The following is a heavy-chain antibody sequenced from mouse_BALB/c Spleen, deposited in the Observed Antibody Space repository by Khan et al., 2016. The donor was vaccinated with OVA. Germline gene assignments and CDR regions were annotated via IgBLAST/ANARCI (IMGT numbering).Heavy chain of an antibody. CDR1: GYTFTSYW. J-gene: IGHJ3*01. V-gene: IGHV1S22*01. Sequence: LQQPGSELVRPGASVKLSCKASGYTFTSYWMHWVKQRHGQGLEWIGNIYPGSGSTNYDEMFKSKGTLTVDTSSSTDYMHLSSLTSEDSAVYYCTRGGYYGKSLFAYWGQGTLVTVSA. D-gene: IGHD2-1*01. CDR2: IYPGSGST. CDR3: TRGGYYGKSLFAY.